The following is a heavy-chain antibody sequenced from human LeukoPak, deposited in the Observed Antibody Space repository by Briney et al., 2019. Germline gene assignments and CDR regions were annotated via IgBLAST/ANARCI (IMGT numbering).Heavy chain of an antibody. CDR2: INPNSGGT. CDR3: ARDRGSWGYFDWDYFDY. CDR1: GYTFTGYY. J-gene: IGHJ4*02. Sequence: ASVKVSCKASGYTFTGYYMHWVRQAPGQGLEWMGWINPNSGGTNYAQKFQGRVTMTRDTSISTAYMELSRLRSDDTAVYYCARDRGSWGYFDWDYFDYWGQATLVTVSS. D-gene: IGHD3-9*01. V-gene: IGHV1-2*02.